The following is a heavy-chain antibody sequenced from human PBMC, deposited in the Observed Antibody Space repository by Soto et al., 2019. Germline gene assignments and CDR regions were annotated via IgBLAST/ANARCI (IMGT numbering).Heavy chain of an antibody. D-gene: IGHD3-22*01. V-gene: IGHV3-33*01. Sequence: QVQLVESGGGVVQPGRSLRLSCAASGFTFSSYGMHWVRQAPGKGLEWVAVIWYDGSNKYYADSVKGRFTISRDNSKNTLYLKMNSLRAEDTAVYYCARDLPYYYSSGTGYFDYWGQGTLVTVSS. CDR3: ARDLPYYYSSGTGYFDY. CDR2: IWYDGSNK. J-gene: IGHJ4*02. CDR1: GFTFSSYG.